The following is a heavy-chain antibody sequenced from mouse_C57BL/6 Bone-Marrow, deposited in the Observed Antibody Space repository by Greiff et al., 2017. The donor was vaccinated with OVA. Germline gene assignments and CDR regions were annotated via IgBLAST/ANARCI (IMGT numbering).Heavy chain of an antibody. D-gene: IGHD4-1*01. Sequence: EVKLVESGGGLVQPGGSLKLSCAASGIDFSRYWMSWVRRAPGKGLEWIGEINPAGSIINYAPSLKGKFIISRDNAKNTLYLQMSKVRSEDTALYYCARWANWDAWYFDVWGTGTTVTVSS. V-gene: IGHV4-1*01. CDR3: ARWANWDAWYFDV. CDR2: INPAGSII. J-gene: IGHJ1*03. CDR1: GIDFSRYW.